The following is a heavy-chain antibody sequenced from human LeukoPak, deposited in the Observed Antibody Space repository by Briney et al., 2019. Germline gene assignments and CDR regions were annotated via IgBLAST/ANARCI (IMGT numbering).Heavy chain of an antibody. D-gene: IGHD5-12*01. Sequence: PAETLSLTCAVSGGSISSGGYSWSWIRQPPGKGLEWIGYIYHSGSTYYNPSLKSRVTISVDRSKNQFSLKLSSVTAADTAVYYCASDRGYSPDAFDIWGQGTMVTVSS. J-gene: IGHJ3*02. CDR1: GGSISSGGYS. CDR2: IYHSGST. CDR3: ASDRGYSPDAFDI. V-gene: IGHV4-30-2*01.